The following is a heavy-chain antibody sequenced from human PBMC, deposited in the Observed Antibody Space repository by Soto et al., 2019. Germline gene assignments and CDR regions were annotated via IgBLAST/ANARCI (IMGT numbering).Heavy chain of an antibody. CDR2: MSYSGIT. CDR3: ARARGGSGSYLYHFDY. Sequence: PSETLSLTCTVSGGSVSSDSYYWSWIRQPPGKGLEWIAFMSYSGITNYNPSLKSRVTISIDKSQNQFSLKLNSVTAAGTASYYCARARGGSGSYLYHFDYWGQGTLVTAPQ. J-gene: IGHJ4*02. D-gene: IGHD3-10*01. CDR1: GGSVSSDSYY. V-gene: IGHV4-61*01.